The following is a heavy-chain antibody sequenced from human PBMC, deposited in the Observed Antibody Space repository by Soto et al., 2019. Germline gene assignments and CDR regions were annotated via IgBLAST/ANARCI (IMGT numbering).Heavy chain of an antibody. Sequence: GGSLRLSCAASGFTFSSYAMSWVRQAPGKGLEWVSAISGSGGSTYYADSVKGRFTISRDNSKNTLYLQINSLRAEDTAVYYCAKARPQTLPCYYSFGYWGQGTLGTVSS. CDR1: GFTFSSYA. D-gene: IGHD3-10*01. CDR3: AKARPQTLPCYYSFGY. V-gene: IGHV3-23*01. J-gene: IGHJ4*02. CDR2: ISGSGGST.